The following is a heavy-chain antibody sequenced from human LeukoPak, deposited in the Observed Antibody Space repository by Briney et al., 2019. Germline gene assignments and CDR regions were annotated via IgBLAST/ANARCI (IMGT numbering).Heavy chain of an antibody. CDR3: ARDSAFGEYVMDV. V-gene: IGHV4-31*03. Sequence: SETLSLTCTVSGGSIISGGYYWSWIRQHPGKGLEWIGCIYYTGSTYYNPSLKSRLTISVDTSKNQFSLKLNSVTAVDTAVYYCARDSAFGEYVMDVWGQGTTVTVSS. CDR1: GGSIISGGYY. D-gene: IGHD3-10*01. J-gene: IGHJ6*02. CDR2: IYYTGST.